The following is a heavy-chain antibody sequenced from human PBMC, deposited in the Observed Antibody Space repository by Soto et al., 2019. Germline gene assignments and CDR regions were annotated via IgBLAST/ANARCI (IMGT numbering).Heavy chain of an antibody. J-gene: IGHJ4*02. D-gene: IGHD1-26*01. V-gene: IGHV1-18*01. CDR2: ISGYNGNT. CDR1: GYIFTSYG. Sequence: QVQLVQSGAEVKKPGASVKVSCETSGYIFTSYGLNWVRQAPGQGLEWMGWISGYNGNTNYAQTFKDRVTMTIDTSRSTVYMELRRLTSDDTAVYYCARGWEQLPVPIDYWGQGTLVSVSS. CDR3: ARGWEQLPVPIDY.